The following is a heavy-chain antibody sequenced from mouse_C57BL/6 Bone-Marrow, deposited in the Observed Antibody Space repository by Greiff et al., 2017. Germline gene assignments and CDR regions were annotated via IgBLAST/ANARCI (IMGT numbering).Heavy chain of an antibody. D-gene: IGHD1-1*01. J-gene: IGHJ2*01. V-gene: IGHV5-4*01. Sequence: EVQVVESGGGLVKPGGSLKLSCAASGFTFSSYAMSWVRQTPEKRLEWVATISDGGSYTYYPDNVKGRFTISRDNAKNNLYLQMSHLKSEDTAMYYCAREGGSSSCDYWGQGTTLTVSS. CDR3: AREGGSSSCDY. CDR1: GFTFSSYA. CDR2: ISDGGSYT.